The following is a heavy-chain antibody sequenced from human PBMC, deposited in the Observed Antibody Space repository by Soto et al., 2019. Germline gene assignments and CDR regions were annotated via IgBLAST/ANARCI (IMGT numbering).Heavy chain of an antibody. Sequence: GGALGLSCGASGFSFSHYAMRWVRQAPGKGLDRVAVISYDGNIKRYADSVKGRFTISRDNAENTLYLQMNSLSPEDTAVYYWARAGYCSGGRCYSPSYHYGMDVWGQGTTVTVSS. D-gene: IGHD2-15*01. CDR3: ARAGYCSGGRCYSPSYHYGMDV. J-gene: IGHJ6*02. CDR1: GFSFSHYA. CDR2: ISYDGNIK. V-gene: IGHV3-30-3*01.